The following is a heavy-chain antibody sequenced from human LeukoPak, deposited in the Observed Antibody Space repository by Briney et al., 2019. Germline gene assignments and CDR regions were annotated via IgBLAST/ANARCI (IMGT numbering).Heavy chain of an antibody. CDR2: IYNSGST. J-gene: IGHJ4*02. Sequence: PSETLSLTCSVSGGSISSSTYYWGWIRQPPGKGLEWIGNIYNSGSTFYNPSLKSRVTISVDTSKNQFSLKLNSVTAADTAVHYCARGELLYDYWGQGTLVTVSS. V-gene: IGHV4-39*07. CDR3: ARGELLYDY. D-gene: IGHD2-15*01. CDR1: GGSISSSTYY.